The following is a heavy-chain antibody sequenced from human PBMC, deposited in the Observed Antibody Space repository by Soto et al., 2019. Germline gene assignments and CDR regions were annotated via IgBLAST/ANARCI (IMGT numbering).Heavy chain of an antibody. CDR2: IYWDDDK. J-gene: IGHJ4*02. Sequence: QITLKESGPTLVKPTQPLTLTCAFSGFSLSTKTVGVGWIRQPPGKALEWLAVIYWDDDKGYSPSLKNRFTITQDSSQNHVVLTLTHTHPVDTATYYCAPRRGITLVRAAVMRRDYFHNWGQGTLVTVSS. D-gene: IGHD3-10*01. V-gene: IGHV2-5*02. CDR1: GFSLSTKTVG. CDR3: APRRGITLVRAAVMRRDYFHN.